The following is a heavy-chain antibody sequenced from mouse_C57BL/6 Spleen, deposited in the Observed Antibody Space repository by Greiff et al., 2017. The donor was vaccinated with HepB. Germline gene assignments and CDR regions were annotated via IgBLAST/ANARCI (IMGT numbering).Heavy chain of an antibody. J-gene: IGHJ4*01. D-gene: IGHD1-1*01. CDR1: GYTFTSYW. CDR2: INPSSGYT. CDR3: ARSDYYGSSYGGYAMDY. Sequence: VQLQQSGAELAKPGASVKLSCKASGYTFTSYWMHWVKQRPGQGLEWIGYINPSSGYTKYNQKFKDKATLTADKSSSTAYMQLSSLTYEDSEVYYCARSDYYGSSYGGYAMDYWGQGTSVTVSS. V-gene: IGHV1-7*01.